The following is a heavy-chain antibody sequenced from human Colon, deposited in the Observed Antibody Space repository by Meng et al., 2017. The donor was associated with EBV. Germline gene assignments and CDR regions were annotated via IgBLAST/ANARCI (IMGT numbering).Heavy chain of an antibody. Sequence: QVQLPESGSGLGRPSQTLSLTCAVSGDSITSGDYSWTWIRQPPGKGLEWIGYIYHGVNIYYTPSLRSRVTISVDKSRNQFSLKLTSVSAADTAVYYCVRDTRRGGGWFDPWGQGTLVTVSS. D-gene: IGHD3-10*01. CDR1: GDSITSGDYS. CDR2: IYHGVNI. V-gene: IGHV4-30-2*01. J-gene: IGHJ5*02. CDR3: VRDTRRGGGWFDP.